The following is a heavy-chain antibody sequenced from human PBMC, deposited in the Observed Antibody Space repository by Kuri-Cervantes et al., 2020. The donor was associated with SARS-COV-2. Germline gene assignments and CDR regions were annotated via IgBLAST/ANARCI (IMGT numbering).Heavy chain of an antibody. CDR1: GGSISSYY. CDR2: IYYSGST. CDR3: ARGGLLRFLEWPAPDWFDP. V-gene: IGHV4-59*12. J-gene: IGHJ5*02. Sequence: SETLSLTCTVSGGSISSYYWSWIRQPPGKGLEWIGYIYYSGSTNYNPSLKSRVTISVDTSKNQFSLKLSSVTAADTAVYYCARGGLLRFLEWPAPDWFDPWGQGTLVTVSS. D-gene: IGHD3-3*01.